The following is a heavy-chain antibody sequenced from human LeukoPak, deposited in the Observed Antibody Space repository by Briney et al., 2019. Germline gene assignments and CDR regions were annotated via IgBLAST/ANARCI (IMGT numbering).Heavy chain of an antibody. J-gene: IGHJ6*03. CDR2: IYYSGST. CDR1: GGSIGSSSYY. V-gene: IGHV4-39*01. CDR3: AKLPDYYYMDV. Sequence: SETLSLTCTVSGGSIGSSSYYWGWIRQPPGKGLEWIGSIYYSGSTYYNPSLKSRVTISVDTSKNQFSLKLSSVTAAVTAVYYCAKLPDYYYMDVWGKGTTVTVSS.